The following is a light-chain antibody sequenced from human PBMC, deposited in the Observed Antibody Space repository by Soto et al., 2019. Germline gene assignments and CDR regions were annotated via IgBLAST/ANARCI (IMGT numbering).Light chain of an antibody. CDR1: SSDVGAYDY. CDR2: EVS. J-gene: IGLJ1*01. Sequence: QSVLTQPASVSGSPGQSITISCTGTSSDVGAYDYVSRYQQHPDKAPKLMIYEVSNRPSGVSNRFSGSKSVNTAALTISGLQAEDEADYYCTSYTRSSTRVFGTGTKVTVL. V-gene: IGLV2-14*03. CDR3: TSYTRSSTRV.